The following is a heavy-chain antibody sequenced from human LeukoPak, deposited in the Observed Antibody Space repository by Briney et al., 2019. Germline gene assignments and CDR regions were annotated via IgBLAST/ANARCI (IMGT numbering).Heavy chain of an antibody. CDR2: IRYDGSNK. V-gene: IGHV3-30*02. CDR1: GFTFSSYG. Sequence: GGSLRLSCAASGFTFSSYGMHRVRRAPGKGLEWVAFIRYDGSNKYYADSVKGRFTISRDNSKNTLYVQMNSLRAEDTAVYYCAKAVNSGSYLKIDYWGQGTLVTVSS. CDR3: AKAVNSGSYLKIDY. J-gene: IGHJ4*02. D-gene: IGHD1-26*01.